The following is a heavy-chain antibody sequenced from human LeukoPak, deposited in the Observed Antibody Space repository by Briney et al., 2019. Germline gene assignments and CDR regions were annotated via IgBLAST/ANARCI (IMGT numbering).Heavy chain of an antibody. V-gene: IGHV3-64*01. CDR3: AKGPGPAAVYNWFDP. D-gene: IGHD2-2*01. J-gene: IGHJ5*02. Sequence: GGSLRLSCAASGFTFSSYAMHWVRQAPGKGLEYVSAISSNGGSTYYANSVKGRFTISRDNSKNTLYLQMGSLRAEDTAVYYCAKGPGPAAVYNWFDPWGQGTLVTVSS. CDR1: GFTFSSYA. CDR2: ISSNGGST.